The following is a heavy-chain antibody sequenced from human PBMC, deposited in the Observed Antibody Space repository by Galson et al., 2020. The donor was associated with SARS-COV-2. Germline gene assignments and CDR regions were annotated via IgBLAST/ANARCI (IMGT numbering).Heavy chain of an antibody. J-gene: IGHJ6*02. CDR1: GTSIYNYY. CDR2: SSYSWTT. D-gene: IGHD3-10*01. V-gene: IGHV4-59*01. Sequence: SETLSLTCTVSGTSIYNYYWSWIRQVPGKGLEWIGLSSYSWTTVYNPSLESRVTIPVDTSKSQSSLKLTSVTAADTAVYYCARAPPATYYYYHGLDVWGQGTTVIVSS. CDR3: ARAPPATYYYYHGLDV.